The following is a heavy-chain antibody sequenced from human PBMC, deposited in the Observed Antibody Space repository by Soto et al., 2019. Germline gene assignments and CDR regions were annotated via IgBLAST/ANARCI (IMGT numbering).Heavy chain of an antibody. CDR3: ARARSMVRGVRVSARNWFDP. CDR1: GGTFSSYT. D-gene: IGHD3-10*01. J-gene: IGHJ5*02. V-gene: IGHV1-69*08. CDR2: IIPILGKT. Sequence: SVKVSCKASGGTFSSYTISWVRQAPGQGLEWMGRIIPILGKTSYAQKYQGRVTMTRDKSTSTAYMELSRLRSDDTAVYYCARARSMVRGVRVSARNWFDPWGQGTLVTVSS.